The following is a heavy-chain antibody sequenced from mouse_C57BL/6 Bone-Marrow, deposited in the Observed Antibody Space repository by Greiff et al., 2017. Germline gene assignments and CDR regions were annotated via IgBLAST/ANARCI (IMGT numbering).Heavy chain of an antibody. D-gene: IGHD2-2*01. V-gene: IGHV5-4*01. Sequence: EVQLVESGGGLVKPGGSLKLSCAASGFTFSSYAMSWVRQTPEKRLEWVATISDGGSYTYHPDNVKGRFTISRDNAKNNLYLQMSHLKSEDTAMYYCARRATMVTYWYFDVWGTGTTVTVSA. CDR2: ISDGGSYT. CDR3: ARRATMVTYWYFDV. J-gene: IGHJ1*03. CDR1: GFTFSSYA.